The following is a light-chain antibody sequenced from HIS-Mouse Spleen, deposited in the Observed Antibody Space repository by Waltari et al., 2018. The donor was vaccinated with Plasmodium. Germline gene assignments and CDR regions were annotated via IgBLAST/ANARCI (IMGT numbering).Light chain of an antibody. V-gene: IGKV3-15*01. J-gene: IGKJ3*01. CDR3: QQYNNWSFT. Sequence: EIVMTQSPPTMSVSHGEHATLSCRASQSVSSNLAWYQQKPGQAPRLLIYGASTRATGIPARFSGSGSGTEFTLTISSLQSEDFAVYYCQQYNNWSFTFGPGTKVDIK. CDR1: QSVSSN. CDR2: GAS.